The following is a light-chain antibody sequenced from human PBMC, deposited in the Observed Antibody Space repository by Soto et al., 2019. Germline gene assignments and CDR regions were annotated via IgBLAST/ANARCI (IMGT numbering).Light chain of an antibody. J-gene: IGKJ1*01. Sequence: DIQMTQSPSTLSASIGDRVTITCRASESIRTWLAWYQHKPGKAPKFLIYDASSLESGVPSRFSGSGSGTEFTLTISNLKHDDFATYFCQQYNNYTRTFGQGTKVDIK. CDR2: DAS. CDR1: ESIRTW. V-gene: IGKV1-5*01. CDR3: QQYNNYTRT.